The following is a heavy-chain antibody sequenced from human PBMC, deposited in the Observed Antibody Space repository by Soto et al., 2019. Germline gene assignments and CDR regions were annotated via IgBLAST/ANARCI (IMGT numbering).Heavy chain of an antibody. CDR2: ISAYNGNT. Sequence: QVQLVQSGAEVKKPGASVKVFCKASGYTFTSYGISWVRQAPGQGLEWMGWISAYNGNTNYAQKLQGRVTMTTDTSTSTAYMELRSLRSDDTAVYYCARFMTYYYDSSGYYASDWGQGTLVTVSS. V-gene: IGHV1-18*01. J-gene: IGHJ4*02. CDR1: GYTFTSYG. D-gene: IGHD3-22*01. CDR3: ARFMTYYYDSSGYYASD.